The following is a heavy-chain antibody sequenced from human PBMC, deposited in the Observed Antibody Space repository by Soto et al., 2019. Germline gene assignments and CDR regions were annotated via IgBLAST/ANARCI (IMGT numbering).Heavy chain of an antibody. CDR1: GGSFIDYS. CDR3: ARVSDY. CDR2: INHSGSA. J-gene: IGHJ4*02. Sequence: QVLLQQWGAGRLKPSETLSLTCAVYGGSFIDYSWGWIRQSPGTGLEWIGEINHSGSANYNPSLKSLVTISVDTSKNQFSLKFYSVTAADAAVYYCARVSDYWSQGTLVTVSS. V-gene: IGHV4-34*01.